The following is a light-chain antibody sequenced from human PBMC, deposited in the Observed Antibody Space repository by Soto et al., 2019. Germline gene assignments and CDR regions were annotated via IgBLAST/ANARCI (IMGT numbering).Light chain of an antibody. V-gene: IGKV1-39*01. J-gene: IGKJ3*01. CDR2: GAS. CDR3: QQSYTIPT. Sequence: DIQMTQSPSSLSASVGDRVTITCRASQSISSSVNWYQQKSGKAPKLLISGASSLKNGVPSRFSGSGSGTDFTLTISSLQPEDFATYSCQQSYTIPTFGPGTTVDIK. CDR1: QSISSS.